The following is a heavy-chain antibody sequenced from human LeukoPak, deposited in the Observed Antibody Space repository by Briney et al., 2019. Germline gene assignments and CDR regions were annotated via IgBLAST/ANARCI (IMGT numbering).Heavy chain of an antibody. Sequence: SETLSLTCTVSGGSISSYYWSWIRQPAGKGLEWIGRIYTSGSTNYNPSLKSRVTMSVDTSKNQFSLKLSSVTAADTAVYYCARSPIVVVPANYYYYYMDVWGKGTTVTVSS. CDR3: ARSPIVVVPANYYYYYMDV. J-gene: IGHJ6*03. D-gene: IGHD2-2*01. CDR1: GGSISSYY. CDR2: IYTSGST. V-gene: IGHV4-4*07.